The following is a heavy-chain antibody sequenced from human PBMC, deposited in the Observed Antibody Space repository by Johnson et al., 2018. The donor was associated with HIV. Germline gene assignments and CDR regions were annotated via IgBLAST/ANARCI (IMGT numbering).Heavy chain of an antibody. CDR3: ARDPDVTPGAFDI. J-gene: IGHJ3*02. V-gene: IGHV3-7*05. CDR1: GFTFSRYW. CDR2: IKQDGSEK. Sequence: VQLVESGGGLVQPGGSLRLSCAASGFTFSRYWMSWVRQAPGKGLEWVANIKQDGSEKYYVDSVKGRFTISRDNAKNSLYLQMNSLRAEDTAVYYCARDPDVTPGAFDIWGQGTMVTVSS. D-gene: IGHD2-15*01.